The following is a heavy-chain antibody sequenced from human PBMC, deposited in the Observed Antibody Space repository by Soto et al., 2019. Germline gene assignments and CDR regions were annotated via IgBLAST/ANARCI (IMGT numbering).Heavy chain of an antibody. V-gene: IGHV4-39*01. CDR1: GGSITISYY. Sequence: QMQVQESGPGLVKPSETLSLSCTVSGGSITISYYWGWIRQSPGKGLEWIGSIHYSGSTYFNPSLKSPATMSVDTSKNQFFLKLSSVSAADTAVYYCARPQVEGYNLLFWYFDLWGRGTMVTVSA. J-gene: IGHJ2*01. D-gene: IGHD1-1*01. CDR3: ARPQVEGYNLLFWYFDL. CDR2: IHYSGST.